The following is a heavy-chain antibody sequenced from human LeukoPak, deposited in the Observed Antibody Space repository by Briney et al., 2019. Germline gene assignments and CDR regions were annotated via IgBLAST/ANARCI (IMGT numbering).Heavy chain of an antibody. Sequence: GGSLRLSCAASGFTYSSYSMNWVRQAPGKGLEWVSSISSRSSYIYYADSVKGRFTISRDNAKNSLYLQMNSLRAEDTAVYYCAREGRWSSGSQMPRGFDYWGQGTLVTVSS. V-gene: IGHV3-21*01. CDR3: AREGRWSSGSQMPRGFDY. J-gene: IGHJ4*02. D-gene: IGHD3-10*01. CDR1: GFTYSSYS. CDR2: ISSRSSYI.